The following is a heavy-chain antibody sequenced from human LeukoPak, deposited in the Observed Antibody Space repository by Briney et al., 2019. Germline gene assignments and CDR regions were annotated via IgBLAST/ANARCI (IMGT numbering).Heavy chain of an antibody. CDR2: ISSSGSTI. J-gene: IGHJ4*02. V-gene: IGHV3-48*03. Sequence: GGSLRLSCAASGFTFSSYEMNWVRQAPGKGLEWVSYISSSGSTIYYADSVKGRFTISRDNAKNSLYLQMNSLRAEDTAFYYCARDVRMYYYDSSGLYYDYWGQGTLVTVSS. CDR1: GFTFSSYE. CDR3: ARDVRMYYYDSSGLYYDY. D-gene: IGHD3-22*01.